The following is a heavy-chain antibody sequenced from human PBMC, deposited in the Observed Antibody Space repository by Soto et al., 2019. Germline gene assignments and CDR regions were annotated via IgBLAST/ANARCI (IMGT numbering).Heavy chain of an antibody. D-gene: IGHD1-26*01. CDR3: ARPAGSLHTDNWFDP. J-gene: IGHJ5*02. CDR1: GGSISSSSYY. CDR2: IYYSGST. Sequence: ASETLSLTCTVSGGSISSSSYYWGWIRQPPGKGLEWIGSIYYSGSTYYNPSLKSRVTISVDTSKNQFSLKLSSVTAADTAVYYCARPAGSLHTDNWFDPWGQGTLVTVSS. V-gene: IGHV4-39*01.